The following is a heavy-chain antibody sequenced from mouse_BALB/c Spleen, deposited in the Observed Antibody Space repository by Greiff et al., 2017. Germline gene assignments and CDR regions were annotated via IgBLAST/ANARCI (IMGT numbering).Heavy chain of an antibody. Sequence: QVQLKESGPGLVAPSQSLSITCTVSGFSLTGYGVNWVRQPPGKGLEWLGMIWGDGSTDYNSALKYRLSISKDNSKSQVFLKMNSLQTDDTARYYCAIGDYEGYCRYFDVWGAGTTVTVSS. CDR1: GFSLTGYG. CDR2: IWGDGST. D-gene: IGHD2-3*01. CDR3: AIGDYEGYCRYFDV. V-gene: IGHV2-6-7*01. J-gene: IGHJ1*01.